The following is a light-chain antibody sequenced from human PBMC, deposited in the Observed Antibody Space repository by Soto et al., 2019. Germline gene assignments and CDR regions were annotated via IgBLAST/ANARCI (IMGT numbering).Light chain of an antibody. CDR3: SSFSSVTREI. CDR2: EVS. Sequence: QSALTQPASVSGSPGQSITISCTGTSSDVGGYNYVSWYQQHPGKAPKLIIFEVSNRPPGVSHRFSGSKSGNTASLTISGLQTEDEADYYCSSFSSVTREIFGGGTKVTVL. V-gene: IGLV2-14*01. CDR1: SSDVGGYNY. J-gene: IGLJ2*01.